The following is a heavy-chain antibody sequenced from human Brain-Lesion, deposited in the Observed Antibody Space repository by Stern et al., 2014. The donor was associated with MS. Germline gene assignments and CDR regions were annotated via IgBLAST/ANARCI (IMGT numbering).Heavy chain of an antibody. CDR1: GYTFTGYY. J-gene: IGHJ6*02. V-gene: IGHV1-2*02. CDR2: INPNSGGT. Sequence: QVQLVQSGAAVKKPGASVKVSCKASGYTFTGYYMNWVRQAPGQGLEWMGWINPNSGGTHYAQKFQGRVTMTRDTSITTAYMELSRLRSDDTAVYYCARGYYGSGRPQKGMDVWGQGTTVTVSS. CDR3: ARGYYGSGRPQKGMDV. D-gene: IGHD3-10*01.